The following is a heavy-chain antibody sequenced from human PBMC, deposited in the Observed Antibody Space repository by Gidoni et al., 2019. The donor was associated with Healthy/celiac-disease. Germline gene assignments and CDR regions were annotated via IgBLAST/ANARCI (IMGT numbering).Heavy chain of an antibody. D-gene: IGHD6-13*01. Sequence: QVQLVQSGAEVKKPGASVTVSCKASGYTFTRYYMHWLRQAPGQGLEWMGIINPSGGSTSYAQKFQGRVTMTRDTSTSTVYMELSSLRSEDTAVYYCARYPIAAAGTAYYYYYYGMDVWGQGTTVTVSS. CDR1: GYTFTRYY. V-gene: IGHV1-46*03. CDR2: INPSGGST. CDR3: ARYPIAAAGTAYYYYYYGMDV. J-gene: IGHJ6*02.